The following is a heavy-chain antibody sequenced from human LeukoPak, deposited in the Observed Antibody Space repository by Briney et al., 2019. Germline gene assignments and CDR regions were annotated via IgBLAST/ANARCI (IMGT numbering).Heavy chain of an antibody. Sequence: GGSLRLSCAASGFAFNTYAMHWVRQAPGQGLEWVALIWHDGSHKFYSNSVRGQFTISRDNSKNTVSLQMYNLRPEDTAVYYCASLSYYGSGSYHLDYWGQGTLVTVSS. J-gene: IGHJ4*02. CDR1: GFAFNTYA. D-gene: IGHD3-10*01. CDR2: IWHDGSHK. CDR3: ASLSYYGSGSYHLDY. V-gene: IGHV3-33*01.